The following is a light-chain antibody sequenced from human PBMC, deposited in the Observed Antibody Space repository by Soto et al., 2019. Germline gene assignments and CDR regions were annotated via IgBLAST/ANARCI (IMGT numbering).Light chain of an antibody. CDR1: QSVTSS. CDR2: GAS. CDR3: QQYNNWPLT. Sequence: EIVMTQSPATVSVFPGERATLSCRASQSVTSSVAWYQQKPGQAPRLLIYGASTRATGIPARFSGSGSGTEFTLTISSLQSEDFAVYYCQQYNNWPLTFGGGTKVDIK. J-gene: IGKJ4*01. V-gene: IGKV3-15*01.